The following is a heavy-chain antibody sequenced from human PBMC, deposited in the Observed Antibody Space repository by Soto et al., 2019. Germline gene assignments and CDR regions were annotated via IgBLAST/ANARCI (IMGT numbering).Heavy chain of an antibody. Sequence: GPSVKVSCKASGYTFSRYGISWVRQAPGQGLEWMGWISGYNGDTNYAQKFQGRVTMTIDTSTTTAYMELRGLTSDDTAIYYCAKNGQPPYYYYGLDVWGQGTTVTVS. CDR1: GYTFSRYG. V-gene: IGHV1-18*01. J-gene: IGHJ6*02. CDR2: ISGYNGDT. D-gene: IGHD2-8*01. CDR3: AKNGQPPYYYYGLDV.